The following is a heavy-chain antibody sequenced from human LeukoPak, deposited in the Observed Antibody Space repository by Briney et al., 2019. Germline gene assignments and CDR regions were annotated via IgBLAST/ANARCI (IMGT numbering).Heavy chain of an antibody. CDR1: GFTFRSYG. D-gene: IGHD6-13*01. V-gene: IGHV3-30*18. Sequence: QPGGSLRLSCAASGFTFRSYGMHWVRQAPGKGLEWVAVISYDGSNKYYADSVKGRFTISRDNSKNTLYLQMNSLRPEDTAVYYCANTDTTWGVCSSWSGRFDYWGQGTLVTVSS. CDR3: ANTDTTWGVCSSWSGRFDY. CDR2: ISYDGSNK. J-gene: IGHJ4*02.